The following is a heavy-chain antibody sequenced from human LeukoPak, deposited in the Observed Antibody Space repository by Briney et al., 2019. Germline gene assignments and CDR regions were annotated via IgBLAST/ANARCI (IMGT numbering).Heavy chain of an antibody. CDR2: ISGSGGST. D-gene: IGHD3-22*01. J-gene: IGHJ4*02. Sequence: GGSLRLSCAASGFTFSSYWMSWVRQAPGKGMERVSAISGSGGSTYYADSVKGRFTISRDNSKNTLYLQMNSLRAEDTAVYYCAKIRGGXYXXSGXXXXFDYXXXGXLVTVS. CDR3: AKIRGGXYXXSGXXXXFDY. V-gene: IGHV3-23*01. CDR1: GFTFSSYW.